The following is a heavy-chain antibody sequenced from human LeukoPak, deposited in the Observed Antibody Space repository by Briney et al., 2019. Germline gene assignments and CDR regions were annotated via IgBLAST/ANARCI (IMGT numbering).Heavy chain of an antibody. Sequence: SETLSLTCTVSGGSISTYYWSWIRQPPGKGLEWIGYIYYSGSSNYNPSLKSRVTISLDTSKNQFSLKLTSVTAADTGVYYCAREDTAMASYDYWGQGTLVTVSS. CDR1: GGSISTYY. V-gene: IGHV4-59*01. CDR3: AREDTAMASYDY. D-gene: IGHD5-18*01. J-gene: IGHJ4*02. CDR2: IYYSGSS.